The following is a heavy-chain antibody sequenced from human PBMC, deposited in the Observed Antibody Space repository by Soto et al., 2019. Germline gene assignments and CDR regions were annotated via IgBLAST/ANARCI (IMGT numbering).Heavy chain of an antibody. J-gene: IGHJ4*01. CDR2: IYSHGNT. V-gene: IGHV4-39*01. D-gene: IGHD6-19*01. CDR3: ARHDGFSSGWIFDY. Sequence: SLPIPLPWGVVEGQIGGRSYRWSWIRQTPGKSLEWIGTIYSHGNTYSNPSLKSRVTISVDTSNNQLSLKLRSVTAADTAVYYCARHDGFSSGWIFDYWGHGTLVTVSS. CDR1: EGQIGGRSYR.